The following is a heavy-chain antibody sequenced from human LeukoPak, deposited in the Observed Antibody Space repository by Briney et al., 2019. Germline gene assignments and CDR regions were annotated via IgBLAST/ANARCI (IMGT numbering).Heavy chain of an antibody. V-gene: IGHV1-69*01. CDR2: IIPIFGTA. CDR3: ARDFGYYDSSGYPDY. D-gene: IGHD3-22*01. J-gene: IGHJ4*02. Sequence: SVKVSCKASGGTFSSYAISWVRQAPGQGLEWMGGIIPIFGTANYAQKFQGRVTITADESTSTAYMELSSLRSEDTAVYYCARDFGYYDSSGYPDYRGQGTLVTVSS. CDR1: GGTFSSYA.